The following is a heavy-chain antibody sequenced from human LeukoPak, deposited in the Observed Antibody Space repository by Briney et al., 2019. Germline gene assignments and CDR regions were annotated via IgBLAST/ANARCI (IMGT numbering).Heavy chain of an antibody. V-gene: IGHV3-30*02. Sequence: PGGSLRLSCAASGFTFSSYGMHWVRQAPGKGLEWVAFIRYEGSNEYYADSVKGRFTISRDNSKNTLYLQMNSLRAEDTAVYYCAKSFRGYNPWSTYYYYYMDVWGKGTTVTISS. J-gene: IGHJ6*03. D-gene: IGHD1-14*01. CDR1: GFTFSSYG. CDR2: IRYEGSNE. CDR3: AKSFRGYNPWSTYYYYYMDV.